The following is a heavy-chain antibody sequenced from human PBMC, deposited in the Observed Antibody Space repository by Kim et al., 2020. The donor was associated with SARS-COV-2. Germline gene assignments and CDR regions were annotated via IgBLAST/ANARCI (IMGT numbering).Heavy chain of an antibody. CDR3: ARVGYSSSSTDY. CDR2: INQDGSEK. CDR1: GFTYSNYW. V-gene: IGHV3-7*03. J-gene: IGHJ4*02. D-gene: IGHD6-6*01. Sequence: GGSLRLSCAASGFTYSNYWMAWVRQAPGKGLEWVANINQDGSEKLYVDSVKGRFTISRDNGKNSLYLQIYSLRVEDTAVYYCARVGYSSSSTDYWGQGTLVIVSS.